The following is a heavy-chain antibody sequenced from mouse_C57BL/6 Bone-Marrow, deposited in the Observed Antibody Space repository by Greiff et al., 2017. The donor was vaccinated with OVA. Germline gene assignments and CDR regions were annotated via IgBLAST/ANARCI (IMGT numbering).Heavy chain of an antibody. CDR2: IDPSDSYT. Sequence: QVQLQQPGAELVKPGASVKLSCKASGYTFTSYWMQWVKQRPGQGLEWIGEIDPSDSYTNYNQKFKGKATLTVDTSSSTAYMQLSSLTSEDSAVYYCARERNGYYVDYWGQGTTLTVSS. CDR3: ARERNGYYVDY. V-gene: IGHV1-50*01. D-gene: IGHD2-2*01. CDR1: GYTFTSYW. J-gene: IGHJ2*01.